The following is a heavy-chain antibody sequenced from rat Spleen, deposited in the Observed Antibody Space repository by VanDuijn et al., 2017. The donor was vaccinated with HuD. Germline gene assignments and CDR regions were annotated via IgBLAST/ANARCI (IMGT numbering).Heavy chain of an antibody. CDR2: IRAKTHNYAT. V-gene: IGHV10-5*01. CDR1: GFTFSDAA. D-gene: IGHD1-10*01. J-gene: IGHJ2*01. Sequence: VQVVESGGGLVQPKESLRISCVTSGFTFSDAAMYWVRQAPGKGLDWVARIRAKTHNYATYYADSVKGRLTVSREDSKSVVYLQMDNLKTEDTAMYYCTTDNGDWGQGVMVTVSS. CDR3: TTDNGD.